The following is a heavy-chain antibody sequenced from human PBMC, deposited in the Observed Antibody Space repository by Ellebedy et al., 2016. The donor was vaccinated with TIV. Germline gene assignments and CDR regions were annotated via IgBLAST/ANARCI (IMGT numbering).Heavy chain of an antibody. D-gene: IGHD3-3*01. CDR2: IYHSGST. CDR1: GGSISSGGYS. V-gene: IGHV4-30-2*01. J-gene: IGHJ4*02. CDR3: ARSAVGGYYTI. Sequence: SETLSLTXAVSGGSISSGGYSWSWIRQPPGKGLEWIGYIYHSGSTYYNPSLKSRVTISVDRSKNQFSLKLSSVTAADTAVYYCARSAVGGYYTIWGQGTLVTVSS.